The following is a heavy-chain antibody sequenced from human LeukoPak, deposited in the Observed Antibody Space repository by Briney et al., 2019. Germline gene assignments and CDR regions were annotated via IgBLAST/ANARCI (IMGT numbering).Heavy chain of an antibody. Sequence: GLSLRLSCAASGFTFSSYAMSWVRQAPGKGLEWVSAINRSGGSTYYADSVKGRFTISRDNSKNTLYLQMNSLRAEDTAVYYCAKEDYTTVVTSYGMDVWGQGTTVTVSS. J-gene: IGHJ6*02. D-gene: IGHD4-23*01. CDR3: AKEDYTTVVTSYGMDV. CDR1: GFTFSSYA. V-gene: IGHV3-23*01. CDR2: INRSGGST.